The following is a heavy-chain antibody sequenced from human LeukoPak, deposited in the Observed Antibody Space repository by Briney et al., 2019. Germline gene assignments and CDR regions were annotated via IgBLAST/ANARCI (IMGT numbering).Heavy chain of an antibody. Sequence: GGSRRLSCAASGFTFSSYWMSWVRQAPGKGLEWVANIKQDGSEKYYVDSVKGRFTISRDNAKNSLYLQMNSLRAEDTAVYYCAKGDFYSNYVGWGQGTLVTVSS. V-gene: IGHV3-7*03. CDR2: IKQDGSEK. D-gene: IGHD4-4*01. J-gene: IGHJ4*02. CDR3: AKGDFYSNYVG. CDR1: GFTFSSYW.